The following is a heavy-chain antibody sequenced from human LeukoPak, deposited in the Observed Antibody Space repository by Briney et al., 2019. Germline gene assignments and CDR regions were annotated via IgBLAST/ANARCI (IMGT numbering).Heavy chain of an antibody. D-gene: IGHD6-13*01. CDR2: IKQDGSEK. V-gene: IGHV3-7*01. CDR3: ARGTRLSSSSWYYGMDV. Sequence: GGSLRLSCAASGFTFSSYWMSWVRQAPGKGLEWVANIKQDGSEKYYVDSVKGRFTISRDNAKNSLYLQMNSLRAEDTAVYYCARGTRLSSSSWYYGMDVWGQGTTVTASS. CDR1: GFTFSSYW. J-gene: IGHJ6*02.